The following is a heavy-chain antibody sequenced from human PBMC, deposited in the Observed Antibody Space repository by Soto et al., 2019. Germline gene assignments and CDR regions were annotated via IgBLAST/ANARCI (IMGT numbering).Heavy chain of an antibody. CDR3: AKDTLDSSGYAFDY. CDR1: GFTFSSYA. V-gene: IGHV3-23*01. CDR2: ISGGGGST. D-gene: IGHD3-22*01. J-gene: IGHJ4*02. Sequence: GGSLRLSCAASGFTFSSYAMSWVRQAPGKGLEWVSAISGGGGSTYYADSVKGRFTISRDNSKNTLYLQMNSLRAEDTAVYYCAKDTLDSSGYAFDYWGQGTLVTVSS.